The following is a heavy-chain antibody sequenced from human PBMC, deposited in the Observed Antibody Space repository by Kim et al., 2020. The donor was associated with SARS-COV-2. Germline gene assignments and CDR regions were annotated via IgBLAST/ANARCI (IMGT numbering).Heavy chain of an antibody. D-gene: IGHD3-22*01. V-gene: IGHV3-23*01. J-gene: IGHJ3*02. CDR3: AKGVDYYDSSGLDAFDI. Sequence: KGRFNIARNNSQNTLYLKMNSLRAEDTAVYYCAKGVDYYDSSGLDAFDIWGQGTMVTVSS.